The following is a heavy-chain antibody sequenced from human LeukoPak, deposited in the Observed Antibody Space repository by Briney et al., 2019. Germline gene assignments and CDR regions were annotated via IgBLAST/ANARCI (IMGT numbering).Heavy chain of an antibody. V-gene: IGHV4-59*01. CDR2: IYYSGST. J-gene: IGHJ4*02. CDR1: GFTFSSYA. CDR3: ARDSSSWSYFDY. Sequence: GSLRLSCAASGFTFSSYAMSWIRQPPGKGLEWIGYIYYSGSTNYNPSLKSRVTISVDTSKNQFSLKLSSVTAADTAVYYCARDSSSWSYFDYWGQGTLVTVSS. D-gene: IGHD6-13*01.